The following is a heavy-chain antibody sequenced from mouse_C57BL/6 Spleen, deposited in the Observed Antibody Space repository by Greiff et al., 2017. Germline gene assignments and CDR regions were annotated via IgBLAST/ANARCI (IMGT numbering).Heavy chain of an antibody. CDR3: ARYHYYGSSYYYAMDY. CDR1: GYAFSSYW. CDR2: IYPGDGDT. J-gene: IGHJ4*01. Sequence: QVQLKESGAELVKPGALVKISCKASGYAFSSYWMNWVKQRPGKGLEWIGQIYPGDGDTNYNGKFKGKATLTADKSSSTAYMQLSSLTSEDSAVYFCARYHYYGSSYYYAMDYWGQGTSVTVSS. V-gene: IGHV1-80*01. D-gene: IGHD1-1*01.